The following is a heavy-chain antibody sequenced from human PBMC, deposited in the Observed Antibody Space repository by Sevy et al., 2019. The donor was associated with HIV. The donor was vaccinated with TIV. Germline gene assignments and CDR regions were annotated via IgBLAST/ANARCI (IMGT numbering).Heavy chain of an antibody. Sequence: GGSLRLSCAASGFTFSDYPIHWVRQAPGKGLEWVAVISSDGNNKYYVDSVRGRFTISRDNSKNTLYLQMNSLRAEDTAVDYCARDPAAAGTNYFDYWGQGTLVTVSS. J-gene: IGHJ4*02. CDR1: GFTFSDYP. V-gene: IGHV3-30-3*01. CDR2: ISSDGNNK. D-gene: IGHD6-13*01. CDR3: ARDPAAAGTNYFDY.